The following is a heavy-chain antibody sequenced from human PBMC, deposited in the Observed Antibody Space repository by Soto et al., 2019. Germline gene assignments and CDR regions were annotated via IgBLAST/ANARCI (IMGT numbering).Heavy chain of an antibody. CDR1: GYTLTELS. CDR3: ATDLGALGDCSGGSCKGINDY. J-gene: IGHJ4*02. V-gene: IGHV1-24*01. D-gene: IGHD2-15*01. CDR2: FDPEDGET. Sequence: GASVKVSCKVSGYTLTELSMHWVRQAPGKGLEWMGGFDPEDGETIYAQKFQGRVTMTEDTSTDTAYMELSSLRSEDTAVYYCATDLGALGDCSGGSCKGINDYWGQGTLVTVSS.